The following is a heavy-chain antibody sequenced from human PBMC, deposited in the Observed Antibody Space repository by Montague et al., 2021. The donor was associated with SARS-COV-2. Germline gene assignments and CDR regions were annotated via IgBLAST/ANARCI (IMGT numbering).Heavy chain of an antibody. CDR2: ISSSISYI. Sequence: SLRLSCEASGFTFSSYSMNLVRQAPGKGLEWVSSISSSISYIYYXDSXNVRFTISRDNAKNSLYLQMNSLRAEDTAVSYCARVGSGSGLYYFDYWGQGTLVTVSS. J-gene: IGHJ4*02. D-gene: IGHD1-26*01. CDR3: ARVGSGSGLYYFDY. CDR1: GFTFSSYS. V-gene: IGHV3-21*01.